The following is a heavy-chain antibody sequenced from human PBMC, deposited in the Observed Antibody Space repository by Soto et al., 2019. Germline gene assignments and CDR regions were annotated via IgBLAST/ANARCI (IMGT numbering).Heavy chain of an antibody. CDR2: IYCSGST. V-gene: IGHV4-59*01. CDR1: GGSICSYY. Sequence: SETLSLTCTVSGGSICSYYWSWIRQPPGKGLEWIGYIYCSGSTNYNPSLKSRVTISVDTSKNQFSLKLSSVTAADTAVYYCARRWGYAFDYWGRGTLVTVSS. CDR3: ARRWGYAFDY. J-gene: IGHJ4*02. D-gene: IGHD5-18*01.